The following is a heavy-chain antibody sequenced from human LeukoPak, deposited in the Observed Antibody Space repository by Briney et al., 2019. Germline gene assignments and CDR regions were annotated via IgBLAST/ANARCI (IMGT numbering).Heavy chain of an antibody. J-gene: IGHJ3*02. CDR1: GFIFNKYA. CDR2: SSGYGGNT. D-gene: IGHD3-22*01. CDR3: AKDRGYYDSSGEDAFDM. V-gene: IGHV3-23*01. Sequence: GGSLRLSCAASGFIFNKYAMSWVRQAPGKGLEWVSTSSGYGGNTYYADSVKGRFTISRDTPRSTLYLQMNSLRAEDTAVYYCAKDRGYYDSSGEDAFDMWGQGTMVTVSS.